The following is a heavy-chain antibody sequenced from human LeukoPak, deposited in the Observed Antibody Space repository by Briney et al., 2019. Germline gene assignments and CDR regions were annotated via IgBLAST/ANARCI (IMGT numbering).Heavy chain of an antibody. D-gene: IGHD3-16*01. CDR1: GFTFSSYG. V-gene: IGHV3-30*02. CDR3: NTDSLVLNY. CDR2: IRYDGSNK. Sequence: GGSLRLSCAASGFTFSSYGMHWVRQAPGKGLEWVAFIRYDGSNKYYADSVKGRFTISRDDSKNTLYLQMNSLKTEDTAVYYCNTDSLVLNYWGQGTLVTVSS. J-gene: IGHJ4*02.